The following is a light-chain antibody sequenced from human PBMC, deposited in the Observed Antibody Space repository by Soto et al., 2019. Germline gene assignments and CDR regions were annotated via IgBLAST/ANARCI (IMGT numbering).Light chain of an antibody. CDR3: MQSIQLWT. CDR1: QSLLHSDGKTY. V-gene: IGKV2D-29*01. CDR2: EVF. J-gene: IGKJ1*01. Sequence: DIVMTQTPLSLSVTPGQPASISCKSSQSLLHSDGKTYSYWYLQKSGQPPQLLIYEVFNRFSGXPXXFSGSGSGTDFTLKISRVEAEDVGVYYCMQSIQLWTFGQGTKVEIK.